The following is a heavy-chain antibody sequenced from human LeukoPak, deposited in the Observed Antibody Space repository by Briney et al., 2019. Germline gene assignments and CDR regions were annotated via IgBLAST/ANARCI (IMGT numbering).Heavy chain of an antibody. Sequence: ASVMVSCKASGFTFTGYYTHWMRQAPGQGLEWMGWMNPNSGDTLYAPKFQGRVTMTRDTSLSTAYMGLHRLTSDDSAIYYCARWDSDYYYYYSLDVWGQGTAVTVSS. V-gene: IGHV1-2*02. CDR1: GFTFTGYY. CDR2: MNPNSGDT. CDR3: ARWDSDYYYYYSLDV. J-gene: IGHJ6*02. D-gene: IGHD1-26*01.